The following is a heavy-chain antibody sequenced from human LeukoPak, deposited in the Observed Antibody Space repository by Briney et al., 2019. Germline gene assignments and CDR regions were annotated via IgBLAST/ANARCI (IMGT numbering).Heavy chain of an antibody. D-gene: IGHD4-17*01. CDR3: ARANYGDYTFDY. J-gene: IGHJ4*02. CDR2: ISSSTYYI. Sequence: GGSLRLSCAASGFTFSSYAMNWVRQAPGKGLEWVSSISSSTYYIYYTDSVKGRFTISRDNAKNSLYLQMNSLRAEDTAVYYCARANYGDYTFDYWGQGTLVTVSS. V-gene: IGHV3-21*01. CDR1: GFTFSSYA.